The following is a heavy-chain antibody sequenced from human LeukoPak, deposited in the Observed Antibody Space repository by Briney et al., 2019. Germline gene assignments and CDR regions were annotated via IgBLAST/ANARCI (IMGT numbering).Heavy chain of an antibody. Sequence: GGSLRLSCAASGFTFDDYAMHWVRQAPGKGLEWVSGISWNSGSIGYADSVKGRFTISRDNAKNSLYLQMNSLRAEDTALYYCAKSPDYYYGMDVWGQGATVTVSS. CDR2: ISWNSGSI. CDR3: AKSPDYYYGMDV. V-gene: IGHV3-9*01. J-gene: IGHJ6*02. CDR1: GFTFDDYA.